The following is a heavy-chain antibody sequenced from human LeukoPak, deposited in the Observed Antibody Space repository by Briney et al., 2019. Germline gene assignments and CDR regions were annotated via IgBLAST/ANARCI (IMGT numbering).Heavy chain of an antibody. Sequence: SGPTLVKPTQTLTLTCTFSGFSLSTRGVGVGWIRQPPGKALDWLAPIYWNDDKRYSPSLKSRLTITKDTSKNQVVLTMTNMDPVDTATYYCAHSGGRYYEFGDYYYGMDVWGQGTTVTVS. CDR2: IYWNDDK. J-gene: IGHJ6*02. V-gene: IGHV2-5*01. D-gene: IGHD1-26*01. CDR3: AHSGGRYYEFGDYYYGMDV. CDR1: GFSLSTRGVG.